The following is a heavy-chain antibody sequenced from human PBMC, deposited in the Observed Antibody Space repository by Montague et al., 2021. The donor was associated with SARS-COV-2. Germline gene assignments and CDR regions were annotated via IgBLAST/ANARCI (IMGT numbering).Heavy chain of an antibody. CDR1: GFSLNTDGVG. CDR3: ARRYDFYRAEAFDV. D-gene: IGHD3-3*01. V-gene: IGHV2-5*02. J-gene: IGHJ3*01. Sequence: PALVKPTQTLTLTCVFSGFSLNTDGVGVAWIRRPPGKALEWLALIYWDGDQRYSPSLKTRVTITEDTSRNRVVLTMTNLDPVDTATYYCARRYDFYRAEAFDVWGQGTMVTVSS. CDR2: IYWDGDQ.